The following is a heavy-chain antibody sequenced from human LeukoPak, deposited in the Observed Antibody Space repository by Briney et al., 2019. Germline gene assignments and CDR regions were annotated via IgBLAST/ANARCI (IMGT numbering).Heavy chain of an antibody. CDR1: GFIFSSYG. CDR2: IRYDGSNK. Sequence: HPGGSLRLSCAASGFIFSSYGMHWVRQAPGKGLEWVAFIRYDGSNKYYADSVRGRFTISRDNSKNTLYLQMNSLRAEDTAVYYCAKDMVTTKYNWFDPWRQGTLVTVCS. D-gene: IGHD4-17*01. J-gene: IGHJ5*02. CDR3: AKDMVTTKYNWFDP. V-gene: IGHV3-30*02.